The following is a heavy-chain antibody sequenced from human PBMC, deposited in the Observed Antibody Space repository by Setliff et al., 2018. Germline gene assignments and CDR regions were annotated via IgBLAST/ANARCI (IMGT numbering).Heavy chain of an antibody. D-gene: IGHD3-16*01. CDR3: ARDGGEY. J-gene: IGHJ4*02. CDR1: GFTFGSYW. Sequence: LRLSCAASGFTFGSYWMSWVRQAPGKGLEWVANIKQDGSEKYYVDSVKGRFTISRDNAKNSLYLQMNSLRAEDTAVYYCARDGGEYWGQGTLVTVSS. V-gene: IGHV3-7*01. CDR2: IKQDGSEK.